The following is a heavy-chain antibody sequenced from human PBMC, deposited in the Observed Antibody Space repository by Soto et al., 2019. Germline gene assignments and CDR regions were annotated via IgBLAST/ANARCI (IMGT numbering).Heavy chain of an antibody. D-gene: IGHD4-4*01. CDR1: GFTFSRFW. CDR3: TKEHSNYPDNWFDP. CDR2: IKQDGSEK. J-gene: IGHJ5*02. Sequence: GGSLRLSCATSGFTFSRFWMSWVRQAPGKGLEWVASIKQDGSEKYYVGSVKGRFTISRDNSMNILYLQMDSLRAEDTAIYYCTKEHSNYPDNWFDPWGQGTRVTVSS. V-gene: IGHV3-7*03.